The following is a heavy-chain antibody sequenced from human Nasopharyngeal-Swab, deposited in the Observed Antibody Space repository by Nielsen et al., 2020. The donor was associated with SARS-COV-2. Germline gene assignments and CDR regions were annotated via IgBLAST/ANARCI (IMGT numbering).Heavy chain of an antibody. CDR3: ARETRGVNYYYYGLDV. V-gene: IGHV3-33*08. J-gene: IGHJ6*02. CDR2: IWYDGGNK. D-gene: IGHD2-21*01. Sequence: GESLKISCATSGFSFGSYGMHWVRQAPDKGLEWVAVIWYDGGNKYYADSVKGRFTISRDNAKNSLYLQMNSLRAEDTAVYYCARETRGVNYYYYGLDVWGQGTTVTVSS. CDR1: GFSFGSYG.